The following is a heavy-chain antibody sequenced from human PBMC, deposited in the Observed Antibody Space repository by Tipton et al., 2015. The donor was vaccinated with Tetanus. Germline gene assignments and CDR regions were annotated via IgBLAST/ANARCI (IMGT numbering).Heavy chain of an antibody. J-gene: IGHJ4*02. Sequence: QLVQSGPEVKPSEALSLSCTVSGGSISNRNYFWGWIRQSPGKGLEWIGSMYYSGATYFNPSLRSRVTMSVDTSKNQFSLRLRSVTGADTAVYYCARVFIVEKYYFDYWSQGTLVTVSS. CDR2: MYYSGAT. CDR1: GGSISNRNYF. V-gene: IGHV4-39*01. D-gene: IGHD3-10*01. CDR3: ARVFIVEKYYFDY.